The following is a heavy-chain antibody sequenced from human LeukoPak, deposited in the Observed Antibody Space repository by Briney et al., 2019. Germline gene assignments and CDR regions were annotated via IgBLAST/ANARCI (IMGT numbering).Heavy chain of an antibody. D-gene: IGHD6-25*01. CDR2: VHLDGRT. CDR1: GGSVTSTNW. J-gene: IGHJ4*02. CDR3: AREGGFYRPLDY. V-gene: IGHV4-4*02. Sequence: SETLSLTCDVSGGSVTSTNWWTWFRQPPGKGLEWIGEVHLDGRTNYNPSLKSRLVMSADSPENHISLKLTSVTAADTAVYYCAREGGFYRPLDYSGQGTLVTVSS.